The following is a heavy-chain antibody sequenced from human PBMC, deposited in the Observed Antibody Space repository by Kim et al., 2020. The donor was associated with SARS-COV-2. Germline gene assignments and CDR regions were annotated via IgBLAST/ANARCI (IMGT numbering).Heavy chain of an antibody. CDR2: INGDGSNTTYADST. D-gene: IGHD2-21*02. J-gene: IGHJ4*02. CDR3: VRGTASLDY. CDR1: GFTFSRYW. V-gene: IGHV3-74*01. Sequence: GGSLRLSCAASGFTFSRYWMHWVRQAPGKGLVWVSHINGDGSNTTYADSTSYADSVKGRFTISRDIAKNTLYLQMNSLRADDTAVYYCVRGTASLDYWGQGTLVTVSS.